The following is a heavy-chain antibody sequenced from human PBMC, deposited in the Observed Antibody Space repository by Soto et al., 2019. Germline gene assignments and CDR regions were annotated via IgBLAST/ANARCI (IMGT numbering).Heavy chain of an antibody. J-gene: IGHJ5*02. Sequence: EVQLLESGGGLVQPGGSLRLSCAASGFTFSSYAMSWVRQAPGKGLEWVSAISGSGGSTYYADSVKGRFTISRDNSKNTLDLQMNSLRAEDTAVYYCAKDLGGGAAAGTPNWFDPWGQGTLVTVSS. CDR3: AKDLGGGAAAGTPNWFDP. D-gene: IGHD6-13*01. CDR2: ISGSGGST. V-gene: IGHV3-23*01. CDR1: GFTFSSYA.